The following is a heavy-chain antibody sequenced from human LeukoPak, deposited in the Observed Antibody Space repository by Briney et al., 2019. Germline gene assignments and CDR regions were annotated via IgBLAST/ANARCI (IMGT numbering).Heavy chain of an antibody. J-gene: IGHJ4*02. CDR1: GFTFSSYG. D-gene: IGHD3-10*01. CDR3: ARELYGSGSYSLDY. Sequence: PGRSLRLSCAASGFTFSSYGMHWVRQAPGKGLEWVAVISYDGSNKYYADSVKGRFTISRDNSKNTLYLQMNSLRAEDTAVYYCARELYGSGSYSLDYWGQGTLVTVSS. CDR2: ISYDGSNK. V-gene: IGHV3-30*03.